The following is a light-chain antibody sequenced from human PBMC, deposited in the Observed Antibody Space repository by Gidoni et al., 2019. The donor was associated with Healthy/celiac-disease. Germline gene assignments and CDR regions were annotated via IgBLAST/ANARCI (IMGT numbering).Light chain of an antibody. Sequence: DIVLTPSPDSLGASLGERATINCKSIQSVLYSSKNRNYLAWYQQKPGQPPKLLIYWASTRESGVPDRFSGRGSGKDFTLTSSSLQAEDVAVYYCQQYYTIPWTFGQGTKVEIK. CDR2: WAS. CDR3: QQYYTIPWT. CDR1: QSVLYSSKNRNY. J-gene: IGKJ1*01. V-gene: IGKV4-1*01.